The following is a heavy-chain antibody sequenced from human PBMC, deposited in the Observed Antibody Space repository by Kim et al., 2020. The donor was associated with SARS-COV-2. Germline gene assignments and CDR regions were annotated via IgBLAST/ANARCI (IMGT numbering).Heavy chain of an antibody. J-gene: IGHJ2*01. Sequence: SETLSLTCTVSGGSISSYYWSWIRQPAGKGLEWIGRIYTSGSTNYNPSLKSRVTMSVDTSKNQFSLKLSSVTAADTAVYYCARYVYCSSTSCYPHWYFDLWGRGTLVTVSS. CDR1: GGSISSYY. CDR3: ARYVYCSSTSCYPHWYFDL. D-gene: IGHD2-2*01. CDR2: IYTSGST. V-gene: IGHV4-4*07.